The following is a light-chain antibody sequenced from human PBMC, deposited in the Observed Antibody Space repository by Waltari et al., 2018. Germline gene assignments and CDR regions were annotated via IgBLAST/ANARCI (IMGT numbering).Light chain of an antibody. V-gene: IGKV3-20*01. CDR1: PGVGRA. Sequence: SCEANPGVGRALAWYQQKPGQAPRLLIYDASSRATVISDKYSGSGSGTDFSLTISRVDPEDFAVYFCQMYVRLPVTFGQGTKVEVK. J-gene: IGKJ1*01. CDR3: QMYVRLPVT. CDR2: DAS.